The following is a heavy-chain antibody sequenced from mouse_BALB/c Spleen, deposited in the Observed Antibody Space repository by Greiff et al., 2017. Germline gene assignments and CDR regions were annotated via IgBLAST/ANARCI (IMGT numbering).Heavy chain of an antibody. J-gene: IGHJ3*01. D-gene: IGHD2-1*01. CDR2: IWAGGST. V-gene: IGHV2-9*02. Sequence: QVQLKESGPGLVAPSQSLSITCTVSGFSLTSYGVHWVRQPPGKGLEWLGVIWAGGSTNYNSALMSRLSISKDNSKSQVFLKMNSLQTDDTAMYYCARDRNGNYPWFAYWGQGTLVTVSA. CDR1: GFSLTSYG. CDR3: ARDRNGNYPWFAY.